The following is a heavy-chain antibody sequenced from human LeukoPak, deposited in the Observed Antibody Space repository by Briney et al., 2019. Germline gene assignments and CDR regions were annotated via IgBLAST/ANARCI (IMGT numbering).Heavy chain of an antibody. Sequence: ASVKVSCKASGGTFSSYGINWVRQAPGQGLEWMGWISAYNGNTNYAQKLQGRVTMTTDTSTSTAYMELRSLRSDDTAIYYCARGTIAAPATGDYWGQGTLVTVSS. V-gene: IGHV1-18*01. J-gene: IGHJ4*02. CDR2: ISAYNGNT. CDR1: GGTFSSYG. CDR3: ARGTIAAPATGDY. D-gene: IGHD6-13*01.